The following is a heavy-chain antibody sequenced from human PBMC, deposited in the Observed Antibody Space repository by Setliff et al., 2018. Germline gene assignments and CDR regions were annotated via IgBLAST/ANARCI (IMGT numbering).Heavy chain of an antibody. CDR3: AREGSGSYSLNYYYCMDV. J-gene: IGHJ6*03. CDR2: IIPMFGPP. D-gene: IGHD1-26*01. CDR1: GDTFRNYA. V-gene: IGHV1-69*13. Sequence: SVKVSCKASGDTFRNYAISWVRQAPGQGPEWMGGIIPMFGPPNYAQQFQGRVTMAADEFTSTVYMELSSLRSEDTAVYYCAREGSGSYSLNYYYCMDVWGKGTTVTVSS.